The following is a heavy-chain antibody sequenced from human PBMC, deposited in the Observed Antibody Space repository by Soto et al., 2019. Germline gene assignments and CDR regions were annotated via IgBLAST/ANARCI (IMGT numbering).Heavy chain of an antibody. Sequence: SLRLSCAVSGFTFSSYDFHWVRQATGKGLEWVSGIGTAGDAYYAGSVKGRFTISRENAENSLYLQMNSLRAEDTAVYYCARGVTMVRGVPDYWGQGTLVTVSS. CDR3: ARGVTMVRGVPDY. CDR2: IGTAGDA. D-gene: IGHD3-10*01. J-gene: IGHJ4*02. V-gene: IGHV3-13*01. CDR1: GFTFSSYD.